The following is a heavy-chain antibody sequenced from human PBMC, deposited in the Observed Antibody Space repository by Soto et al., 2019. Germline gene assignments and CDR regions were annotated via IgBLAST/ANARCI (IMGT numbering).Heavy chain of an antibody. CDR1: GFTFSSYS. CDR3: ARVPETTLEWLLARGYYYYYYGMDV. Sequence: PGGSLRLSCAASGFTFSSYSMNWVRQAPGKGLEWVSSISSSSSYIYYADSVKGRFTISRDNAKNSLYPQMNSLRAEDTAVYYCARVPETTLEWLLARGYYYYYYGMDVWGQGTTVTVSS. D-gene: IGHD3-3*01. J-gene: IGHJ6*02. V-gene: IGHV3-21*01. CDR2: ISSSSSYI.